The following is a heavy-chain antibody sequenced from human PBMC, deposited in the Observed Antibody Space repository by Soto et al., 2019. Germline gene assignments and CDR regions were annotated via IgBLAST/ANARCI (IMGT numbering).Heavy chain of an antibody. J-gene: IGHJ4*02. Sequence: GASVKVCCKASGYTITSYAMHWVRQAPGQRLEWMGWINAGNGNTKYSQKFQGRVTITRDTSASTAYMELSSLRSEDTAVYYCARDFYDILTGHYNLLGYCGQGTLV. CDR2: INAGNGNT. CDR3: ARDFYDILTGHYNLLGY. D-gene: IGHD3-9*01. V-gene: IGHV1-3*01. CDR1: GYTITSYA.